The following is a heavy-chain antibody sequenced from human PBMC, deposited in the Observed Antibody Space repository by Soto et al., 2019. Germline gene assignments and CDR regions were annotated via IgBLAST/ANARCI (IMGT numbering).Heavy chain of an antibody. D-gene: IGHD4-17*01. J-gene: IGHJ6*02. CDR3: ARLFHDYGDYGEPLGYYGMDV. V-gene: IGHV4-39*01. Sequence: SETLSLTCTVSGGSISSSSYYWGWISQNPGKGLEWIGSIYYSGSTYYNPSLKSRVTISVDTSKNQFSLKLSSVTAADTAVYYCARLFHDYGDYGEPLGYYGMDVWGQGTTVTVSS. CDR2: IYYSGST. CDR1: GGSISSSSYY.